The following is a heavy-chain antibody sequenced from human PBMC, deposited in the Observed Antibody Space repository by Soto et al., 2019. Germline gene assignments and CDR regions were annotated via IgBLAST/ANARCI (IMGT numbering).Heavy chain of an antibody. D-gene: IGHD3-16*02. CDR1: GFTFSNAW. Sequence: PGGSLRLSCAASGFTFSNAWMSWVRQAPGTGLEWVGRIKSKTDGGTTDYAAPVKGGFTISRDDSKNTLYLQMNSLKTEDTAVYYCTTAPYIWGSYLSNYWGQGSLVTVSS. CDR3: TTAPYIWGSYLSNY. J-gene: IGHJ4*02. V-gene: IGHV3-15*01. CDR2: IKSKTDGGTT.